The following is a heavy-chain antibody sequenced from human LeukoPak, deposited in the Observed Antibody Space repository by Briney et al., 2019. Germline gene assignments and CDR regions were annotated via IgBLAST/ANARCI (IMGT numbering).Heavy chain of an antibody. J-gene: IGHJ5*02. Sequence: GASVKVSCKASGYTFTSYYMHWVRQAPGQGLEWMGIINPSGGSTSYAQKFQGRVTMTRDTSTSTVYMELSSLRSEDTAVYYCARDFKPLGYCGGDCFPTCFDPWGQGTLVTVAS. CDR1: GYTFTSYY. V-gene: IGHV1-46*01. CDR2: INPSGGST. D-gene: IGHD2-21*01. CDR3: ARDFKPLGYCGGDCFPTCFDP.